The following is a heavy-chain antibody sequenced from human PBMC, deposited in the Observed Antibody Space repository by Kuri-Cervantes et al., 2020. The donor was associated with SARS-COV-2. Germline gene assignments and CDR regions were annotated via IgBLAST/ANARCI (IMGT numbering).Heavy chain of an antibody. CDR3: AREDWSLAWCFDL. V-gene: IGHV3-21*01. CDR1: GFTFSSYS. J-gene: IGHJ2*01. D-gene: IGHD3/OR15-3a*01. Sequence: LSLTCAASGFTFSSYSMNWVRQAPGKGLEWVSSISSSSSYIYYADSVKGRFTISRDNAKNSLYLQMNSLRAEDTAVYYCAREDWSLAWCFDLWGRGTLVTVSS. CDR2: ISSSSSYI.